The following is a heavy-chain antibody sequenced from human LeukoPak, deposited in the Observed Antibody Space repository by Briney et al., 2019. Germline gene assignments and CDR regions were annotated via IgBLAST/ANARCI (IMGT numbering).Heavy chain of an antibody. CDR2: ISSSSSYI. CDR3: ASYCSSTSCSGYYGMDV. CDR1: GFTFSSYS. V-gene: IGHV3-21*01. Sequence: GGSLRLSCAASGFTFSSYSMNWVRQAPGKGLEWVSSISSSSSYIYYADSVKGRFTISRDNAKNSLYLQMNSLRAEDTGVYYCASYCSSTSCSGYYGMDVWGKGTTVTVSS. D-gene: IGHD2-2*01. J-gene: IGHJ6*04.